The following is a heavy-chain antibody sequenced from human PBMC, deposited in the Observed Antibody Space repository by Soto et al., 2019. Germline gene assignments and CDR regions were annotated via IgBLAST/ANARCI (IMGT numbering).Heavy chain of an antibody. D-gene: IGHD3-16*02. V-gene: IGHV1-24*01. Sequence: ASVKVSCKVSGYTLTELSMHWVRQAPGKGLEWMGGVDPEDGETIYAQKFQGRVTMTEDTSTDTAYMELSSLRSEDTAVYYCATLEDYDYVWGSYRPDHFDYWGQGTLVTVSS. CDR1: GYTLTELS. CDR3: ATLEDYDYVWGSYRPDHFDY. CDR2: VDPEDGET. J-gene: IGHJ4*02.